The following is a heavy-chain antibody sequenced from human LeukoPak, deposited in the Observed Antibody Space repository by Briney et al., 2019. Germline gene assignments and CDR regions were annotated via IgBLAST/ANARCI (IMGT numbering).Heavy chain of an antibody. CDR2: ISDSGSIT. D-gene: IGHD6-19*01. CDR3: AKDARRTNGWYFFDY. V-gene: IGHV3-23*01. CDR1: GFAFSSQA. J-gene: IGHJ4*02. Sequence: GGSVRLSCAASGFAFSSQAMGWVRQAPGKGLEWVSVISDSGSITYYADSVKGRFTISRENSKNTLFLQMSSLRAEDTAVYYCAKDARRTNGWYFFDYWGRGPLVT.